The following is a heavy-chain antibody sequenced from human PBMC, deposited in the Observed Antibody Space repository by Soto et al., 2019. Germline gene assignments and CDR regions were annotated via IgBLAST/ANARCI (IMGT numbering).Heavy chain of an antibody. J-gene: IGHJ4*02. CDR3: ARRIRTTVTH. CDR1: GFTFSDYY. Sequence: QAQLVESGGGLVKPGGSLRLSCAASGFTFSDYYMSWIRQAPGKGLEWVSYISSSGSTIYSADYVKGRFTISRDNAKTSIYLQMNSLKAEDTAGYYCARRIRTTVTHWGQGTLVTVSS. V-gene: IGHV3-11*01. CDR2: ISSSGSTI. D-gene: IGHD4-17*01.